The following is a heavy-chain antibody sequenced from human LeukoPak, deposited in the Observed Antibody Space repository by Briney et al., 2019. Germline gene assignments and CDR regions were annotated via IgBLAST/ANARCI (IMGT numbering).Heavy chain of an antibody. Sequence: GSLRLSCAASGFTFSSYWMSWIRQPPGKGLEWIGSIYYSGSSSYNPSLMSRVSISVDTSKNLFSLKLSSVTAADTAVYYCARVVVAAAAYFDYWGQGTLVTVSS. CDR1: GFTFSSYW. D-gene: IGHD2-15*01. J-gene: IGHJ4*02. V-gene: IGHV4-39*01. CDR2: IYYSGSS. CDR3: ARVVVAAAAYFDY.